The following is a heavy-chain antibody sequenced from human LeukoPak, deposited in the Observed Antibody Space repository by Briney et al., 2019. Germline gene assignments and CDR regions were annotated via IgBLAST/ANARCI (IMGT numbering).Heavy chain of an antibody. J-gene: IGHJ4*02. CDR1: GHTFTSYY. Sequence: ASVKVSCKASGHTFTSYYIHWVRQAPGQGLEWMGIINPSAGSTSYAQKFQGRVTMTRDTSTSTVYMELSSLRSEDTAVYYCARAGRDGYKRDWGQGTLVTVSS. CDR3: ARAGRDGYKRD. CDR2: INPSAGST. V-gene: IGHV1-46*01. D-gene: IGHD5-24*01.